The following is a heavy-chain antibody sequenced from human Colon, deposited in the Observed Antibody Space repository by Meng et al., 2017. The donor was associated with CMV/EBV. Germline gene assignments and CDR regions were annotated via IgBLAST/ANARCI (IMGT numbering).Heavy chain of an antibody. D-gene: IGHD2/OR15-2a*01. V-gene: IGHV5-51*01. CDR1: GNRFSNYW. J-gene: IGHJ4*02. Sequence: GESLKISCQVSGNRFSNYWIGWVRQMPGKGLDWMAIIYPGDSDAVHNPSFQCRVTISADKSISTAYLQWSSLRASDSAMYYCVRREYFGTESGNWGQGTMVTVSS. CDR3: VRREYFGTESGN. CDR2: IYPGDSDA.